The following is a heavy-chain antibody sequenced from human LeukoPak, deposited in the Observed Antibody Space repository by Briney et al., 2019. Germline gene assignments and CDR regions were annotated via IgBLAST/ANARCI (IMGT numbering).Heavy chain of an antibody. Sequence: APVKVSCKASGYTFTGYYMHWVRQAPGQGLEWMGWINPNSGGTNYAQKFQGRVTMTRDTSISTAYMELSRLRSDDTAVYYCARDHSSGCGFDYWGQGTLVTVSS. CDR1: GYTFTGYY. CDR3: ARDHSSGCGFDY. CDR2: INPNSGGT. V-gene: IGHV1-2*02. D-gene: IGHD6-19*01. J-gene: IGHJ4*02.